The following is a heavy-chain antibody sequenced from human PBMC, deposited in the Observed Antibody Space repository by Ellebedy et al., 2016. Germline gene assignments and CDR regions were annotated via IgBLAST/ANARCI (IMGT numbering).Heavy chain of an antibody. D-gene: IGHD3-22*01. Sequence: SVKVSCXASGYTFTGYYMHWVRQAPGQGLEWMGGIIPIFGTANYAQKFQGRVTITADKSTSTAYMELSSLRSEDTAVYYCSRDYPVGGNYDSSGYYWDYWGQGTLVTVSS. J-gene: IGHJ4*02. CDR3: SRDYPVGGNYDSSGYYWDY. V-gene: IGHV1-69*06. CDR1: GYTFTGYY. CDR2: IIPIFGTA.